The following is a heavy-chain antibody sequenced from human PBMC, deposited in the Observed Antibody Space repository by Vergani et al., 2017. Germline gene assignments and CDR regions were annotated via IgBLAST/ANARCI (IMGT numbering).Heavy chain of an antibody. CDR3: ARLGIHAFDI. V-gene: IGHV4-59*06. CDR2: IYYSGST. CDR1: GGSISSYY. D-gene: IGHD7-27*01. Sequence: QLQLQESGPGLVKPSETLSLTCTVSGGSISSYYWSWIRQPPGKGLEWIGYIYYSGSTYYNPSLKSRVTISVDTSKNQFSLKLSSVTAADTAVYYCARLGIHAFDIWGQGTMVTVSS. J-gene: IGHJ3*02.